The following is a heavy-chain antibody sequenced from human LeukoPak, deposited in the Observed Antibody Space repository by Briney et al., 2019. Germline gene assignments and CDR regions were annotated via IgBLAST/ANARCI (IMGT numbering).Heavy chain of an antibody. CDR3: ARASYSSGYYDLDY. D-gene: IGHD3-22*01. CDR1: GGSISNYY. Sequence: SETLSLTCSVSGGSISNYYWSWIRQPPGKGLEWIGYIFSRGSSNYSPSLKSRVTISVDTSKNQFSLKLSSVTAADTAVYYCARASYSSGYYDLDYWGQGTLVTVSS. CDR2: IFSRGSS. V-gene: IGHV4-59*01. J-gene: IGHJ4*02.